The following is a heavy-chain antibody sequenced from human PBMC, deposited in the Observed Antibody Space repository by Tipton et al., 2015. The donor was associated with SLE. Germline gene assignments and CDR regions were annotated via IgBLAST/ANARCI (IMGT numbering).Heavy chain of an antibody. D-gene: IGHD1-1*01. CDR2: IYHSGST. CDR1: GYSISSGYY. J-gene: IGHJ4*02. Sequence: TLSLTCTVPGYSISSGYYWGWIRQPPGKGLEWIGSIYHSGSTYYNPSLKSRVTISVDTSKNQFSLKLSSVTAADTAVYYCARAGRAWNLFDYWGQGTLVTVSS. CDR3: ARAGRAWNLFDY. V-gene: IGHV4-38-2*02.